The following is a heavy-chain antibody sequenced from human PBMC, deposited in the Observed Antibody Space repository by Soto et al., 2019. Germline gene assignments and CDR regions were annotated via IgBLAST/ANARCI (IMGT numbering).Heavy chain of an antibody. D-gene: IGHD3-22*01. J-gene: IGHJ4*02. CDR2: ISSSSNHI. CDR1: GFTFSSYS. Sequence: KTGGSLRLSCAASGFTFSSYSMNWVRQAPGRGLEWVSSISSSSNHIFYADSMKGRFTISRDNAKNSLYLQMNSLRAEDTAVYYCATYYDSGGYNFDYWGQGTLVTVSS. V-gene: IGHV3-21*06. CDR3: ATYYDSGGYNFDY.